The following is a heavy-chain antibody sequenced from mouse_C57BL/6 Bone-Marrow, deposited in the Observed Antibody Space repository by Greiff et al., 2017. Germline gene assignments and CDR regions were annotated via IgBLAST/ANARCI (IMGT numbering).Heavy chain of an antibody. J-gene: IGHJ3*01. D-gene: IGHD1-1*01. CDR3: ALYGGSPAWFAY. CDR1: GFNIKDYY. V-gene: IGHV14-2*01. Sequence: DVQLQESGAELVKPGASVKLSCTASGFNIKDYYMHWVKQRTEQGLEWIGRIDPEDGDTKYAPKFQGKATITADTSSNTAYLQLSSLTSEDTAVYYCALYGGSPAWFAYWGQGTLVTVSA. CDR2: IDPEDGDT.